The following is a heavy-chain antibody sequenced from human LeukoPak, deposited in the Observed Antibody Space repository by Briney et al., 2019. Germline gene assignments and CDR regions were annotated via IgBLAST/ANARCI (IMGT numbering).Heavy chain of an antibody. J-gene: IGHJ4*02. CDR2: IKQDGGEK. CDR1: GITFSKYW. V-gene: IGHV3-7*03. CDR3: ARDGRPLDY. Sequence: GGSLRLSCVDSGITFSKYWMSWVRQAPGKGLEWVANIKQDGGEKYYVDSVKGRFTISRDNAENSLYLQMNSLRVEDTAVYYCARDGRPLDYWGQGTLVTVSS.